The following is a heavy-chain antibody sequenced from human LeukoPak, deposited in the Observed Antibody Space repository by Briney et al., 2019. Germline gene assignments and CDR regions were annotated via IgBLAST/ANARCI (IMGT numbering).Heavy chain of an antibody. CDR1: GYSISSGYY. V-gene: IGHV4-38-2*02. J-gene: IGHJ4*02. CDR3: ARDHDY. CDR2: IYHSGST. Sequence: PSETLSLTCTVSGYSISSGYYWGWIRQPPGKGLEWIGSIYHSGSTYYNPSLKSRVTISVDTSKNQFSLKLSSVTAADTAVYYCARDHDYWGQGTLVTVSS.